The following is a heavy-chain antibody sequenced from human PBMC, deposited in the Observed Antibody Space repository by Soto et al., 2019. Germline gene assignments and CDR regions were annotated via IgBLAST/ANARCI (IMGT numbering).Heavy chain of an antibody. D-gene: IGHD2-21*02. Sequence: GGSLRLSCAASRFTFSTYAMSWVRQPPGKGLEWVSAISGGGGSTYHADSVKGRFTISRDNSKNTLFLQMNSLRAADTAVYYCAKAGDRYYFDYWGQGTPVTVSS. CDR3: AKAGDRYYFDY. V-gene: IGHV3-23*01. CDR1: RFTFSTYA. J-gene: IGHJ4*02. CDR2: ISGGGGST.